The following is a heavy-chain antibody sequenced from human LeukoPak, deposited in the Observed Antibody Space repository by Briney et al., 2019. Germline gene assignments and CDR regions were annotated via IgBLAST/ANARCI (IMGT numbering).Heavy chain of an antibody. V-gene: IGHV4-59*01. D-gene: IGHD5-24*01. CDR1: GGSISSYY. J-gene: IGHJ3*02. CDR3: AREVEAFDI. CDR2: IYYSGST. Sequence: ASETLSLTCTVSGGSISSYYWSWIRQPPGKGLEWIGYIYYSGSTNYNPSLKSRVTISVDTSKNQFSLKLSSVTAADTAVYYCAREVEAFDIWGQGTMVTVSS.